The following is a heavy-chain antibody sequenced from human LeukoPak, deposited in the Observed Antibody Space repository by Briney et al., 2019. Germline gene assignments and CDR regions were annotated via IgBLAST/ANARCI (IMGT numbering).Heavy chain of an antibody. V-gene: IGHV4-34*01. J-gene: IGHJ4*02. CDR3: ARGLAVAVAALFDY. D-gene: IGHD6-19*01. CDR1: GGSFSGYY. Sequence: NPSETLSLTCAVYGGSFSGYYWSWIRQPPGKGLEWIGEINHSGSTNYNPSLKSRVTISVDTSKNQFSLKLSSVTAADTAVYYCARGLAVAVAALFDYWGQGTLVTVSS. CDR2: INHSGST.